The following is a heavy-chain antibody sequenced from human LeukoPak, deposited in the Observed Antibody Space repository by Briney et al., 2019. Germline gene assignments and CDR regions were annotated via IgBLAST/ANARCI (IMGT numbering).Heavy chain of an antibody. J-gene: IGHJ4*02. CDR2: ISWNSGSI. CDR1: GFTFDDYA. V-gene: IGHV3-9*01. CDR3: AKDRDSSSWYDEGYFDY. D-gene: IGHD6-13*01. Sequence: GGSLRLSCAASGFTFDDYAMHWVRQAPGKGLEWVSGISWNSGSIGYADSVKGRFTISRDNAKNSLYLQMNSLRAEDTALYYCAKDRDSSSWYDEGYFDYWGQGTLVTVSS.